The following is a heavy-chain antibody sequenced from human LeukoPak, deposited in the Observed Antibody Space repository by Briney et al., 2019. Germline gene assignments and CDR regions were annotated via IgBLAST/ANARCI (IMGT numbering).Heavy chain of an antibody. Sequence: PSETLSLTWTVSGGSISSYYWSWIRQPQGKGLEWIGNIYYSGSTNYNPSLKSRVTISVDTSKNQFSLKLSSVTAADTAVYYCARGVSGVNFDSWGQGTLVTVSS. CDR1: GGSISSYY. J-gene: IGHJ4*02. CDR2: IYYSGST. D-gene: IGHD2-15*01. CDR3: ARGVSGVNFDS. V-gene: IGHV4-59*01.